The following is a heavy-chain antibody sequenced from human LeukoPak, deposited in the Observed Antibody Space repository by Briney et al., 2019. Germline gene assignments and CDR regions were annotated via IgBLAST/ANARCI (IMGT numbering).Heavy chain of an antibody. CDR3: ARGKYSGSYFFDY. J-gene: IGHJ4*02. CDR2: ISGSGGTA. Sequence: GGSLRLSCAASGFTFSIYAMSWVRQAPGKGLEWVSAISGSGGTAYYADSVKGRFTISRDNSKNTLYLQMNSLRAEDTAVYYCARGKYSGSYFFDYWGQGTLVTVSS. D-gene: IGHD1-26*01. CDR1: GFTFSIYA. V-gene: IGHV3-23*01.